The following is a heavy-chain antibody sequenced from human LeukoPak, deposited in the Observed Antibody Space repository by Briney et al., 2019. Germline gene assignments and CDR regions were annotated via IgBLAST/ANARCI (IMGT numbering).Heavy chain of an antibody. CDR3: ARGHDTSGPRRD. CDR1: GFTFSDYY. J-gene: IGHJ4*02. V-gene: IGHV3-11*05. Sequence: GRSLRLSCAASGFTFSDYYMSWIRQAPGKGLEWVSYISSSGSFTDYADSVKGRFTISRDNAKKSLYLLMNSLRAEDTALYYCARGHDTSGPRRDWGQGTLVTVSS. D-gene: IGHD3-22*01. CDR2: ISSSGSFT.